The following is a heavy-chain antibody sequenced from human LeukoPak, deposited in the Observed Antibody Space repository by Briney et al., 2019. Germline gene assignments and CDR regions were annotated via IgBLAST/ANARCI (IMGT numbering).Heavy chain of an antibody. J-gene: IGHJ6*03. Sequence: SETLSLTCSVSGASLSSYYWDWLRQPPGKGLEWIGYISDTGKTDSNPSLKSRVSISLDTSKKQFSLRLRSLTSADSAVYYCARVRTSQYYYYYMDVWGKGTTVTVSS. V-gene: IGHV4-59*01. CDR3: ARVRTSQYYYYYMDV. CDR2: ISDTGKT. CDR1: GASLSSYY.